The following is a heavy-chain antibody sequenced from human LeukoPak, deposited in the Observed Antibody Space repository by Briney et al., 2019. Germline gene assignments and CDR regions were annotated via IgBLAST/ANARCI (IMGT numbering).Heavy chain of an antibody. V-gene: IGHV1-18*01. CDR2: ISAYNGNT. Sequence: SVKLSCNASVYTFTSYGVSCVRQSPGQGLGWRREISAYNGNTNYAQKLQGRVTLTTDTSTSTDYMELRSLRSDDTAVYYCASVADPYSGSYFDYWGQGTLVTVSS. CDR3: ASVADPYSGSYFDY. D-gene: IGHD1-26*01. CDR1: VYTFTSYG. J-gene: IGHJ4*02.